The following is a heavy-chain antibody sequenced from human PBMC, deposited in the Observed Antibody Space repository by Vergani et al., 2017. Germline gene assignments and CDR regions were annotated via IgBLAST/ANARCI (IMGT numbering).Heavy chain of an antibody. CDR2: IYSGGST. CDR3: ARDLSSGYSDY. D-gene: IGHD3-22*01. Sequence: EVQLVESGGGLVQPGGSLRLSCAASGFTVSSNYMSWVRQAPGKGLEWVSVIYSGGSTYYADSVKGRFTISSDNSKNTLYLQMNSLRAEDTAVYYCARDLSSGYSDYWGQGTLVTVSS. V-gene: IGHV3-66*01. J-gene: IGHJ4*02. CDR1: GFTVSSNY.